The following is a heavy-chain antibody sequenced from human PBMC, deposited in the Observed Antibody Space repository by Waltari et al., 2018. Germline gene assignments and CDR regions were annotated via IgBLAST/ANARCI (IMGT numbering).Heavy chain of an antibody. CDR1: GFTFSNYW. V-gene: IGHV3-74*01. CDR3: ALFSSSSGGDA. Sequence: EVQLVESGGVLVQPGGSLRLPCAASGFTFSNYWMHWVRQTPGKGMVCVSHMNSDGRRTSYADSVKGRFTISRDNAKNTLYLQMNSLRVEDTAIYYCALFSSSSGGDAWGKGTTVTVSS. D-gene: IGHD6-6*01. J-gene: IGHJ6*04. CDR2: MNSDGRRT.